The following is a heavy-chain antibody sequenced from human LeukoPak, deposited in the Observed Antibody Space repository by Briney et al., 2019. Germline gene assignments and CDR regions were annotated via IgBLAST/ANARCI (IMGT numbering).Heavy chain of an antibody. Sequence: GGSLRLSCAVSEFKLSDYNMMWVRQAPGKGLEWIAYLSSSTSYTNYAASVEGRFIVSRDNANNLVYLQMDSLRVDDTATYYCVREKDQEVWGQGTLVIVSS. D-gene: IGHD2-2*01. CDR3: VREKDQEV. CDR1: EFKLSDYN. CDR2: LSSSTSYT. V-gene: IGHV3-11*05. J-gene: IGHJ4*02.